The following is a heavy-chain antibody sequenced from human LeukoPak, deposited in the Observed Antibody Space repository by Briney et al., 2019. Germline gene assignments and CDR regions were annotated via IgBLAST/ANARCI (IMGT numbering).Heavy chain of an antibody. CDR3: ARWARYCSSGSCYSWFDP. Sequence: GGSLRLSCAASGFTFRSYWMSWVRQAPGKGLEWVANMKLDGSEEYYVDSVKGRFTISSDNAKNSLYLQMNSLRVDDTAVYYCARWARYCSSGSCYSWFDPWGQGTLDTVSS. CDR2: MKLDGSEE. CDR1: GFTFRSYW. V-gene: IGHV3-7*01. D-gene: IGHD2-15*01. J-gene: IGHJ5*02.